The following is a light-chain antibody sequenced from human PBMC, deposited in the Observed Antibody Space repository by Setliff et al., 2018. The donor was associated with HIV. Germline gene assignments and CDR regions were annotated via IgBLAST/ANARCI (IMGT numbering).Light chain of an antibody. CDR1: NSDIGSYNF. CDR3: SSYTNITTRV. Sequence: QSALTQPASVSGSPGQSITISCTGSNSDIGSYNFVSWYRHHPGKAPKLMIYDVSNRPSGVSSRFSASKSGNTASLTISGLQTEDEADYYCSSYTNITTRVFGTGTKVTVL. CDR2: DVS. V-gene: IGLV2-14*03. J-gene: IGLJ1*01.